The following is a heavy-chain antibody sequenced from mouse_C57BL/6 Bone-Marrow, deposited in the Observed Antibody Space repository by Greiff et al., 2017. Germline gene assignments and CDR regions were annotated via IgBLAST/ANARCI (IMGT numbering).Heavy chain of an antibody. D-gene: IGHD1-1*01. CDR3: ARGDYYGGY. Sequence: EVKVEESGGGLVKPGGSLKLSCAASGFTFSDYGMHWVRQAPEKGLEWVAYISSGSSTIYYADTVKGRFTISRDNAKNTLFLQMTSLRSEDTAMYYCARGDYYGGYWGQGTTLTVSS. CDR1: GFTFSDYG. V-gene: IGHV5-17*01. J-gene: IGHJ2*01. CDR2: ISSGSSTI.